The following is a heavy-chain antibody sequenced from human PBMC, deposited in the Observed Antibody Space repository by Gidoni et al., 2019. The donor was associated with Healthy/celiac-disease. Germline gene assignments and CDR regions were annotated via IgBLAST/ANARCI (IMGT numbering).Heavy chain of an antibody. D-gene: IGHD2-2*01. Sequence: QVQLVQSGAEVKKPGASVNVSCKASGYTFHSYGISWVRQAPGQGLEWMGWISAYNGNTNYAQKLQGRVTMTTDTSTSTAYMELRSLRSDDTAVYYCARDKRYCSSTSCYQPLGYWGQGTLVTVSS. V-gene: IGHV1-18*01. CDR1: GYTFHSYG. CDR3: ARDKRYCSSTSCYQPLGY. CDR2: ISAYNGNT. J-gene: IGHJ4*02.